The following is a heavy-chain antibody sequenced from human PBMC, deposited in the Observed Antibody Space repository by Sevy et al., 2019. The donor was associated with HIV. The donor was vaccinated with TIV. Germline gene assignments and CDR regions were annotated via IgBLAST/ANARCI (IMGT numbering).Heavy chain of an antibody. CDR2: IYHSGST. J-gene: IGHJ5*02. CDR3: ARVRVITMVRGVIKGGHNWFDP. CDR1: GYSISSGYY. V-gene: IGHV4-38-2*01. D-gene: IGHD3-10*01. Sequence: SETLSLTCAVSGYSISSGYYWGWIRQPPGKGLEWIGSIYHSGSTYYNPSLKSRVTISVDTSKNQFSLKLGSVTAADTAVYYCARVRVITMVRGVIKGGHNWFDPWGQGTLVTVSS.